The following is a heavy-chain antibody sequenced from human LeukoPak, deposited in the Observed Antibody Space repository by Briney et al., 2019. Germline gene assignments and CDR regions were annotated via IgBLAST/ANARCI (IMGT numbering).Heavy chain of an antibody. V-gene: IGHV3-7*01. CDR2: IKEDGSDE. Sequence: GGSLRLSCAASEFTFSNYWMTWVRQAPGKGLEWVANIKEDGSDEYYVDSVKGRFTISKDNAKNSLYLQMNSLRAEDTAVYYCARAGGSTVSHSDYWGQGTLVTVSS. CDR1: EFTFSNYW. CDR3: ARAGGSTVSHSDY. J-gene: IGHJ4*02. D-gene: IGHD4-17*01.